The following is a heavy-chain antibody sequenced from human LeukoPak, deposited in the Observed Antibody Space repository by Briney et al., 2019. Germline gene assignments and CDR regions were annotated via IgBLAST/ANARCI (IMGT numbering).Heavy chain of an antibody. CDR1: GVSISSSSYY. CDR3: ARAFYGSGSTYYFDY. D-gene: IGHD3-10*01. V-gene: IGHV4-39*01. CDR2: IYYSGST. J-gene: IGHJ4*02. Sequence: SETLSLTCTVSGVSISSSSYYWGWIRQPPGKGLEWIGSIYYSGSTYYNPSLKSRVTISVDTSKNQFSLKLSSVTAADTAVYYCARAFYGSGSTYYFDYWGQGTLVTVSS.